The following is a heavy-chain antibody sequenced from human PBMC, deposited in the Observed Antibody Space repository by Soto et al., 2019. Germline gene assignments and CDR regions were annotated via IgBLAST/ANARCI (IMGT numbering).Heavy chain of an antibody. CDR2: VKSKADGGTA. D-gene: IGHD3-3*01. CDR3: NSYPVFWCGHTPL. Sequence: EVQLVESGGGLVQPGGSLRLYCAACGFSITNTWMHWVRQAPGKGLEWVGRVKSKADGGTADYAAPVKGRFTVSRDDSKNTQYLQMNSLKMEDTAVYYCNSYPVFWCGHTPLWDQGTLVTVSS. V-gene: IGHV3-15*07. J-gene: IGHJ4*02. CDR1: GFSITNTW.